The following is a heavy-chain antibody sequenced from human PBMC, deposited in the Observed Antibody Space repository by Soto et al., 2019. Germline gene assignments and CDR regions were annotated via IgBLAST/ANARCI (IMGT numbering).Heavy chain of an antibody. V-gene: IGHV4-4*02. CDR2: IYHSGST. J-gene: IGHJ4*02. D-gene: IGHD6-13*01. CDR3: ASSEGGIAAAGSMVY. CDR1: SGSISSSNW. Sequence: SETLSLTCAVSSGSISSSNWWSWVRQPPGKGLEWIGEIYHSGSTNYNPSLKSRVTISVDKSKNQFSLKLSSVTAADTAVYYCASSEGGIAAAGSMVYWGQGTLVTVSS.